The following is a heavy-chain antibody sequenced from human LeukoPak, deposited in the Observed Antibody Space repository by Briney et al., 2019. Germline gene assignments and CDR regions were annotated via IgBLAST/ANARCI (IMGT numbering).Heavy chain of an antibody. CDR3: ARDFDDVNGDFYYIPDF. D-gene: IGHD3-10*02. Sequence: SGGSLRLSCAASGFQFSRNGMHWVRQAPGKGLEWVAFIRYDGTKKFYGDSVRGRFTISRDNSKNTLYLEMNSPRHADTAVYSCARDFDDVNGDFYYIPDFWGQGTLVTVSS. V-gene: IGHV3-30*02. CDR2: IRYDGTKK. CDR1: GFQFSRNG. J-gene: IGHJ4*02.